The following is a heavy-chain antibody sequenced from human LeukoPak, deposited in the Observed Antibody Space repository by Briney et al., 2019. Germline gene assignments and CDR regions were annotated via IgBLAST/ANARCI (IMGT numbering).Heavy chain of an antibody. D-gene: IGHD2-21*01. J-gene: IGHJ4*02. Sequence: SETLSLTCTVSGVSMSAYQWSWVRQSPEKGLEWIGCINTKGETSYNPSLKSRVTTSVDTSKGQFSLRLTSVTAADTAVYYCATSNDAKIAPFDHWGQGAPVTVSS. CDR2: INTKGET. CDR3: ATSNDAKIAPFDH. CDR1: GVSMSAYQ. V-gene: IGHV4-4*09.